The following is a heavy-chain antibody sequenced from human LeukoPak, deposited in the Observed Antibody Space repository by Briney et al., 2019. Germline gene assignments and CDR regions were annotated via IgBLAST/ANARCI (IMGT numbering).Heavy chain of an antibody. V-gene: IGHV3-74*01. CDR2: INSDGSST. Sequence: GRSLRLSCAASGFTFSSYWMHWVRQAPGKGLVWVSRINSDGSSTSYADSVRGRFSISRDNAKNTLYLQMNSLRAEDTAVYYCARGLSGYASSLGYWGQGTLVTVSA. CDR1: GFTFSSYW. CDR3: ARGLSGYASSLGY. D-gene: IGHD6-6*01. J-gene: IGHJ4*02.